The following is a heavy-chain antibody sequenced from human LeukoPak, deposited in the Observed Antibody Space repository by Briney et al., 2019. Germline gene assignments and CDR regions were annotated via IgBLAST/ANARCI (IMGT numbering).Heavy chain of an antibody. CDR2: ISATGGNT. CDR1: GFTFSSYA. Sequence: GGSLRLSCAACGFTFSSYAMTWVRQAPGKGLQWVSGISATGGNTNYADSVKGRFTISRDNSKNTLYLQMNSLRAEDTAVYYCAKDLGHCGGDCYSGSDYWGQGTLVTVSS. CDR3: AKDLGHCGGDCYSGSDY. V-gene: IGHV3-23*01. J-gene: IGHJ4*02. D-gene: IGHD2-21*02.